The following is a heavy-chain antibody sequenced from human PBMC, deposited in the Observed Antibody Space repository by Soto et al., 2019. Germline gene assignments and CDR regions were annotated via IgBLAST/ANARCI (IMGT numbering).Heavy chain of an antibody. CDR2: INPSGGST. V-gene: IGHV1-46*01. J-gene: IGHJ3*02. CDR1: GYTFTSYY. D-gene: IGHD1-20*01. Sequence: ASVKVSCKASGYTFTSYYMHWVRQAPGQGLEWMGIINPSGGSTSYAQKFQGRVTMTRDTSTRTVYMELSSLRSEDTAVYYCASFFFAVSDAFDIWGQGTMVTVSS. CDR3: ASFFFAVSDAFDI.